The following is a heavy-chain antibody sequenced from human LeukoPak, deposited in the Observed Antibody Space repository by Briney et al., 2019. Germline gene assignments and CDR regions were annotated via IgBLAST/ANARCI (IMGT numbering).Heavy chain of an antibody. J-gene: IGHJ4*02. CDR1: GYSISSGYY. CDR2: IFHSGIT. CDR3: ARVRSRSLDY. Sequence: SETLSLTCVVSGYSISSGYYWGWIRQPPGKGLEWIGSIFHSGITYYIPSLKSRVTISVDTSKNQFSLKLCSVTAADTAVYYCARVRSRSLDYWGQGTLVTVSS. V-gene: IGHV4-38-2*01.